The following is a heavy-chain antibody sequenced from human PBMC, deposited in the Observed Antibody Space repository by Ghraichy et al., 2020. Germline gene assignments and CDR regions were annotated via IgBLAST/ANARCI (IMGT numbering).Heavy chain of an antibody. D-gene: IGHD6-13*01. CDR3: ARDGVLVGSSWIWYFDL. CDR2: IYYSGST. Sequence: SETLSLTCTVSGGSVSSGSYYWSWIRQPPGKGLEWIGYIYYSGSTNYNPSLKSRVTISGDTSKNQFSLKLSSVTAADTAVYYCARDGVLVGSSWIWYFDLGGRGTLVTVSS. CDR1: GGSVSSGSYY. V-gene: IGHV4-61*01. J-gene: IGHJ2*01.